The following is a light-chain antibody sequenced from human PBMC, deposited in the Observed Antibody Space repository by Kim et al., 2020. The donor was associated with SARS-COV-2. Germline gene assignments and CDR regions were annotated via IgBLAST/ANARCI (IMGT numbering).Light chain of an antibody. V-gene: IGKV3-11*01. J-gene: IGKJ1*01. CDR3: QQRRYWPVT. Sequence: SSPGERATLSCMASQGVGNQLAWYRQKPGQAPRLVIYDASVRATGIAARFSGSGSGTDFTLTISSLEPEDFAVYFCQQRRYWPVTFGQGTKVDIK. CDR1: QGVGNQ. CDR2: DAS.